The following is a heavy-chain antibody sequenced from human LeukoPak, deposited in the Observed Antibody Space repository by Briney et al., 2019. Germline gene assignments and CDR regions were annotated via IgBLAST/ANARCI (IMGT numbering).Heavy chain of an antibody. V-gene: IGHV1-18*04. CDR3: ARACSGGSCYSNYYGMDV. Sequence: ASVKVSCKASGYTFTSYGISWVRQAPGQGLEWMGWISACNGNTNYAQKLQGRVTMTTDTSTSTAYMELRSLRSDDTAVYYCARACSGGSCYSNYYGMDVWGKGTTVTVSS. J-gene: IGHJ6*04. D-gene: IGHD2-15*01. CDR1: GYTFTSYG. CDR2: ISACNGNT.